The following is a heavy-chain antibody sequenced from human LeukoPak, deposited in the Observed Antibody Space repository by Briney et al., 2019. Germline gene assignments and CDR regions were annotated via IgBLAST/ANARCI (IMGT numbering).Heavy chain of an antibody. D-gene: IGHD5-24*01. Sequence: GGSLRLSCAASGFTFSSYAMSWVRQAPGKGLEWVSAISGSGGSTYYADSVKGRFTISRDNSKNTLYLQMNSLRAEDTAVYYCAKCPGVWLQPFDYWGQETLVTVSS. CDR2: ISGSGGST. CDR3: AKCPGVWLQPFDY. J-gene: IGHJ4*02. CDR1: GFTFSSYA. V-gene: IGHV3-23*01.